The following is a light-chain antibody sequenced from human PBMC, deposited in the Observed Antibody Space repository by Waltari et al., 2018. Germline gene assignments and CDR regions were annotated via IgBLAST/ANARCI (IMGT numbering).Light chain of an antibody. CDR3: NSRDSSGNHPWV. CDR1: SPRSYY. Sequence: SSELTQDPAVSVALGQTVRITCHGDSPRSYYASWYQQKPGQAPVLVIYGKNNRPSGIPDRFSGSSSGNTASLTITGAQAEDEADYYCNSRDSSGNHPWVFGGGTKLTVL. V-gene: IGLV3-19*01. CDR2: GKN. J-gene: IGLJ3*02.